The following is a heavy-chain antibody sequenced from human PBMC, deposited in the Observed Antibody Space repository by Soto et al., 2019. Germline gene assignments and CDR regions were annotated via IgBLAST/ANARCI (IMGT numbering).Heavy chain of an antibody. D-gene: IGHD4-17*01. CDR1: GYTFTGYY. J-gene: IGHJ6*03. Sequence: ASVKVSCKASGYTFTGYYMHWVRQAPGQGLEWKGWINPNSGGTNYAQKFQGWVTMTRDTSISTAYMELSRLRSDDTAVYYCARASGDYGGKDGSYYYYYYYMDVWGKGTTVTVSS. V-gene: IGHV1-2*04. CDR3: ARASGDYGGKDGSYYYYYYYMDV. CDR2: INPNSGGT.